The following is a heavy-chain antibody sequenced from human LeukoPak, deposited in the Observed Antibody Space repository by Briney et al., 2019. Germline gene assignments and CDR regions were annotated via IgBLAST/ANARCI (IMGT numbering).Heavy chain of an antibody. CDR1: GFTVSIKE. CDR2: ISGGST. V-gene: IGHV3-38-3*01. J-gene: IGHJ6*03. D-gene: IGHD6-19*01. CDR3: KNVAVAGSSRYYYYMDV. Sequence: GGSLRLSCAASGFTVSIKEMSWVRQAPGKGLEWVSSISGGSTYYADSRKGRFTISRANSKNPLHLQMNSMRAEDTAVYYCKNVAVAGSSRYYYYMDVWGKGTTVTVSS.